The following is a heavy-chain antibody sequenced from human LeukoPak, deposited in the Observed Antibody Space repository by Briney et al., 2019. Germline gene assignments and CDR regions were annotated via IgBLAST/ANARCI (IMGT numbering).Heavy chain of an antibody. CDR1: GITLSNYG. CDR2: IYYSGST. J-gene: IGHJ4*02. V-gene: IGHV4-59*01. Sequence: GSLRLSCAVSGITLSNYGMSWIRQPPGKGLEWIGYIYYSGSTNYNPSLKSRVTISVDTSKNQFSLKLSSVTAADTAVYYCARASTVTTSFDYWGQGTLVTVSS. CDR3: ARASTVTTSFDY. D-gene: IGHD4-17*01.